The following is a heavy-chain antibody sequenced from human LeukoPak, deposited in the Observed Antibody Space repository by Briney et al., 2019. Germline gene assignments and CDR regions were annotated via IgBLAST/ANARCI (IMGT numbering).Heavy chain of an antibody. CDR1: GYTFTGYY. V-gene: IGHV1-2*03. J-gene: IGHJ6*03. Sequence: LGASVKVSCKASGYTFTGYYMHWVRQAPGQGLEWMGWINLKSGGTNYAQKFQGRVTITRNTSISTAYMELSSLRSEDTAVYYCARATLRSYYYYYMDVWGKGTTVTVSS. CDR2: INLKSGGT. CDR3: ARATLRSYYYYYMDV. D-gene: IGHD3-16*01.